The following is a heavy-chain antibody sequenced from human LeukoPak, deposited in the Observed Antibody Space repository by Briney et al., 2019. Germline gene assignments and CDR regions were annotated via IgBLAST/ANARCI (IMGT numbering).Heavy chain of an antibody. CDR2: ISSSSSTI. CDR1: GFTFSSYS. J-gene: IGHJ6*03. D-gene: IGHD6-13*01. CDR3: ARVAAAWYSHYYYYYMDV. V-gene: IGHV3-48*01. Sequence: GGSLRLSCAASGFTFSSYSMNWVRQAPGKGLEWVSYISSSSSTIYYADSVKGRFTISRDNAKNSLYLQMNSLRAEDTAVYYCARVAAAWYSHYYYYYMDVWGKGTTVTVSS.